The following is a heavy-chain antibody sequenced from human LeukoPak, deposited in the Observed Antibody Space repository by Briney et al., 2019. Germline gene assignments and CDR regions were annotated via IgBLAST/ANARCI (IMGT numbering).Heavy chain of an antibody. CDR1: GGSISSDNW. CDR3: ANRRFYDSTGYFSY. D-gene: IGHD3-22*01. J-gene: IGHJ4*02. Sequence: SETLSLTCAVSGGSISSDNWWSWVRQPPGKGLEWIGEIHHSGSTSYNPSLKSRVNISVDKSKNQFSLRLSSVTAADTAVYYCANRRFYDSTGYFSYWGQGTLVTVSS. CDR2: IHHSGST. V-gene: IGHV4-4*02.